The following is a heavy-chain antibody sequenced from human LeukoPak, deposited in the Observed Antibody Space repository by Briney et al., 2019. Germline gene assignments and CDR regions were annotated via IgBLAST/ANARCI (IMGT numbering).Heavy chain of an antibody. CDR2: IWYDGSNK. V-gene: IGHV3-33*01. D-gene: IGHD3-22*01. Sequence: GGSLRLSCAASGFTFSSYGMHWVRQAPGKGLEWVAVIWYDGSNKYYADSVKGRFTISRDNSKNTLYLQMNSLRAEDTAVYYCARDYYDSSGYYYTDYWGQGTPVTVSS. J-gene: IGHJ4*02. CDR1: GFTFSSYG. CDR3: ARDYYDSSGYYYTDY.